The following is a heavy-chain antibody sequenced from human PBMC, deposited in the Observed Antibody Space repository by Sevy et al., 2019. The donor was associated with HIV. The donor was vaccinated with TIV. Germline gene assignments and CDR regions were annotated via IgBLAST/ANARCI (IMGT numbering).Heavy chain of an antibody. CDR3: ARDTHYYVSGSFDS. J-gene: IGHJ4*01. V-gene: IGHV1-69*13. Sequence: ASVKVSCKASGGIFRSNAISWVRQAPGQGLEWVGGTIAVFGTTYYAQKFQGRVTLIADESTGTVHMEMRSLRSEDTAIYYCARDTHYYVSGSFDSWGQGTQVTVSS. CDR2: TIAVFGTT. CDR1: GGIFRSNA. D-gene: IGHD3-10*01.